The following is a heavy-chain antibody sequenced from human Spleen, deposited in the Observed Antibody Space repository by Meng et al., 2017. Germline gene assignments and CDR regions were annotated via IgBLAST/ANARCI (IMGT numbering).Heavy chain of an antibody. CDR1: GGSVSSSDYY. V-gene: IGHV4-61*08. CDR3: ARLHNSGWLDY. Sequence: GHLQRSGPGLVRPSETLSLTCTVSGGSVSSSDYYWSWIRPPPGKGLEWIGYIYYSGSTSYNPSLKSRGTISVDTSKNQFSLKVSSVTAADTAVYYCARLHNSGWLDYWGQGTLVTVSS. J-gene: IGHJ4*02. D-gene: IGHD6-19*01. CDR2: IYYSGST.